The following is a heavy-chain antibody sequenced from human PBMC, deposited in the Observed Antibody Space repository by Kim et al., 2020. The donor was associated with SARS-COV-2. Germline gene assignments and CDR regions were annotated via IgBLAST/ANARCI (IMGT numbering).Heavy chain of an antibody. Sequence: ASVKVSCKASGYTFTSYLITWVRQAPGQGLEWMGWVSPYNGNTNYAQKFQGRATMTTDSSTTTAYMEVRSLRSDDTALYYCARDRAVDYWGQGTLVTVSS. V-gene: IGHV1-18*01. CDR3: ARDRAVDY. CDR1: GYTFTSYL. J-gene: IGHJ4*02. CDR2: VSPYNGNT.